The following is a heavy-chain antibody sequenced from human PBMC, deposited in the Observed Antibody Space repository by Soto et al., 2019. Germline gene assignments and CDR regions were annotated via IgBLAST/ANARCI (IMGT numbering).Heavy chain of an antibody. V-gene: IGHV1-24*01. Sequence: GASVRVACKGSGYTLTELSMHWVRQAPGKGLEWMGGFDPEDGETIYAQKFQGRVTMTEDTSTDTAYMELSSLRSEDTAVYYCATPNPIAIFGVAAPFDYWGQGTLVTVSS. CDR1: GYTLTELS. CDR3: ATPNPIAIFGVAAPFDY. CDR2: FDPEDGET. J-gene: IGHJ4*02. D-gene: IGHD3-3*01.